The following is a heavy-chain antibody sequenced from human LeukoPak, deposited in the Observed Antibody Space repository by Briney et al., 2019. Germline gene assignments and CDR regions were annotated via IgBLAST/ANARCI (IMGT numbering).Heavy chain of an antibody. J-gene: IGHJ5*02. V-gene: IGHV4-34*01. CDR1: GGSFSGYY. CDR3: ARGLLIAAGNWFDP. Sequence: PSETLSLTCAVYGGSFSGYYWSWIRQPPGKGLEWIGETNHSGSTNYNPSLKSRVTISVDTSKNQFSLKLSSVTAADTAVYYCARGLLIAAGNWFDPWGQGTLVTVSS. D-gene: IGHD6-13*01. CDR2: TNHSGST.